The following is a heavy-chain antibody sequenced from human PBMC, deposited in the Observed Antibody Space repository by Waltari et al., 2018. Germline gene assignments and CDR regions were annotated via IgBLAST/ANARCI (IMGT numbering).Heavy chain of an antibody. CDR2: INPNSGGT. CDR3: ATNYDFWSGYYVD. V-gene: IGHV1-2*02. CDR1: GNTFTGYY. Sequence: QVQLVQSGAEVKKPGASVKVSCKASGNTFTGYYQHWVRQAPGQGLEWMGWINPNSGGTNYAQKFQGRVTMTRDTSISTAYMELSRLRSDDTAVYYCATNYDFWSGYYVDWGQEPWSPSPQ. D-gene: IGHD3-3*01. J-gene: IGHJ4*01.